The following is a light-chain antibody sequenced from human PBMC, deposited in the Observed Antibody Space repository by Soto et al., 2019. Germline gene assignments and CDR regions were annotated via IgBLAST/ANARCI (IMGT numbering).Light chain of an antibody. Sequence: EVVMTQSPATLSGSPGERATLSCRASQSVDSNLVWYQQKPGQAPRLLIYGASTRATGIPGRFSGSGFGTEFTLAISSLQSEDFAVYYCQQYKHWPRTFGQGTKVEIK. V-gene: IGKV3-15*01. CDR2: GAS. J-gene: IGKJ1*01. CDR3: QQYKHWPRT. CDR1: QSVDSN.